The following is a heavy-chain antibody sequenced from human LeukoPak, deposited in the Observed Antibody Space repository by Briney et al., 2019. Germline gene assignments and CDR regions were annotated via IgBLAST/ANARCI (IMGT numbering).Heavy chain of an antibody. D-gene: IGHD1-7*01. V-gene: IGHV3-23*01. J-gene: IGHJ4*02. CDR2: ITYNGAAT. Sequence: PGGSLRLSCAASGFSFGGYAMTWVRQAPGKGLEWVSSITYNGAATYYLDSVKARFTISRDNSRSTLYLQMDSLTAEDTALYYCAKDGLCFDGSTHIYYFDSWGQGTLVAVSS. CDR1: GFSFGGYA. CDR3: AKDGLCFDGSTHIYYFDS.